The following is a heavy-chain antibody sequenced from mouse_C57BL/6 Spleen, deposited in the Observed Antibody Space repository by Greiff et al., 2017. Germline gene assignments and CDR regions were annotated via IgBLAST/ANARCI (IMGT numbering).Heavy chain of an antibody. V-gene: IGHV5-15*01. Sequence: EVMLVESGGGLVQPGGSLKLSCAASGFTFSDYGMAWVRQAPRKGPEWVAFISNLAYSIYYADTVTGRFTISRENAKNTLYLEMSSLRSEDTAMYYCARHYDGDWYFDVWGTGTTVTVSS. J-gene: IGHJ1*03. CDR1: GFTFSDYG. CDR3: ARHYDGDWYFDV. CDR2: ISNLAYSI. D-gene: IGHD2-3*01.